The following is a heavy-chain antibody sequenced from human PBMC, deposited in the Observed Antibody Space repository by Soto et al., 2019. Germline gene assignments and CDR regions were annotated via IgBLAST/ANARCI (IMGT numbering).Heavy chain of an antibody. CDR2: NSSTSGTI. CDR1: GFTFSDFY. V-gene: IGHV3-11*01. J-gene: IGHJ4*02. Sequence: GGSLRLSCAASGFTFSDFYMSWIRQAPGKGLEWVSFNSSTSGTIYHADSVKGRFTIYRDTAKNTLYLQMNSLRAEDTAVYYCARGFATVTTHFDYWGRGTLVTVSS. CDR3: ARGFATVTTHFDY. D-gene: IGHD4-17*01.